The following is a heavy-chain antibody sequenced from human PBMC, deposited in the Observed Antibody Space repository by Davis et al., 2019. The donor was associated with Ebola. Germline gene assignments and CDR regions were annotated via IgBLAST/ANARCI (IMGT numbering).Heavy chain of an antibody. CDR2: IYHSGST. V-gene: IGHV4-30-2*01. J-gene: IGHJ4*02. Sequence: PSETLSLTCAVYGGSFSGYSWSWIRQPPGKGLEWIGYIYHSGSTYYNPSLKSRVTISVDRSKNQFSLKLSSVTAADTAVYYCAILASIADFDYWGQGTLVTVSS. CDR1: GGSFSGYS. CDR3: AILASIADFDY. D-gene: IGHD6-6*01.